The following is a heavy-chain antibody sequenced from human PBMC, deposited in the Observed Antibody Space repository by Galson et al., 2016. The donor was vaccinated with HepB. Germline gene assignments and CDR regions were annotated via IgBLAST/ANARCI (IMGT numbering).Heavy chain of an antibody. CDR3: AREACHDTSCYNYLDY. J-gene: IGHJ4*02. CDR2: ISGSGGTT. D-gene: IGHD2-2*02. Sequence: SLRLSCAASGFMYRNYAMSWVRQAPGKGLEWVSVISGSGGTTFYAESVKGRFSISRDNSQNTVDLQMNSLRVEDTAVYYCAREACHDTSCYNYLDYWGQGILVTVS. CDR1: GFMYRNYA. V-gene: IGHV3-23*01.